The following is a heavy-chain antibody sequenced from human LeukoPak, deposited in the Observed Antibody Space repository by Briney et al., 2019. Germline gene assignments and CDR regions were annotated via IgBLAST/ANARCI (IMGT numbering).Heavy chain of an antibody. V-gene: IGHV3-7*01. J-gene: IGHJ6*03. CDR2: IKEDGSEN. CDR1: GFTFSSYW. D-gene: IGHD2-2*03. CDR3: VRDHGYCSSTSCYYYYMDV. Sequence: GGSLRLSCAASGFTFSSYWMSWVRQAPGEGLGWGANIKEDGSENYYVDSVKGRFTIFRDNAKNSLYLQMNSLRAEATAVYYCVRDHGYCSSTSCYYYYMDVWGKGTTVTISS.